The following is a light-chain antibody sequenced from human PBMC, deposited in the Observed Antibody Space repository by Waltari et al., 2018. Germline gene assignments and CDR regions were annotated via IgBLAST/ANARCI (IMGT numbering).Light chain of an antibody. J-gene: IGLJ1*01. CDR2: EIN. CDR3: CSYAASKSFV. Sequence: RVPKLLIHEINKRPSGVPDRFSGSKSGNTASLTVSGLQAEDEADYFCCSYAASKSFVFGTGTRVTVL. V-gene: IGLV2-8*01.